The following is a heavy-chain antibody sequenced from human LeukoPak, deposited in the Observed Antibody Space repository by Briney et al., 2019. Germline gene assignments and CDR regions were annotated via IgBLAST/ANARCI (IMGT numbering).Heavy chain of an antibody. Sequence: SETLSLTCTVSGGSISSYYWSWIRQPPGKGLEWIGYIYYSGSTNYNPSLKSRVTISVDTSKNQFSLKLSSVTAADTAVYYCARGSHSSSYAFDIWGQGTMVTVSS. CDR2: IYYSGST. D-gene: IGHD6-6*01. CDR1: GGSISSYY. V-gene: IGHV4-59*01. J-gene: IGHJ3*02. CDR3: ARGSHSSSYAFDI.